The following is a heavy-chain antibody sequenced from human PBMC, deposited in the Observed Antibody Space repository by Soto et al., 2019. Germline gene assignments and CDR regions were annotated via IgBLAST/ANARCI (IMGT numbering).Heavy chain of an antibody. CDR3: ARLGGYYQAFDQ. D-gene: IGHD2-21*02. V-gene: IGHV4-59*08. CDR2: IYYTGTT. CDR1: VRSLTSSS. J-gene: IGHJ4*02. Sequence: PSLTLPLTFIVSVRSLTSSSSGWIRQPPGKGLAWIGYIYYTGTTTYHPSLKSRVTISIDTSRNQFSLKLNSVTAADTAVYYCARLGGYYQAFDQRGQGSLVTVS.